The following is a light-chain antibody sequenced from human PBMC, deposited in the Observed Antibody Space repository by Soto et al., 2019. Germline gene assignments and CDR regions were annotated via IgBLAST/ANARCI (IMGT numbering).Light chain of an antibody. CDR1: QDIFNY. V-gene: IGKV1-33*01. Sequence: DIQMTQSPSSLSASVGDRVTITCQASQDIFNYLNWYQQKPGKAPKLLIYDASNLETGVPSRFSGSRSGTDFTFTISSLQPEDIATYYCQQYDNLPRTFGQGTKLEIK. CDR2: DAS. CDR3: QQYDNLPRT. J-gene: IGKJ2*01.